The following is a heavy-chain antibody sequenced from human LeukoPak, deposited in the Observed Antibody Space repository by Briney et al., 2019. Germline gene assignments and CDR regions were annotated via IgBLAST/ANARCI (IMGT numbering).Heavy chain of an antibody. CDR2: IIPILGIA. D-gene: IGHD3-22*01. J-gene: IGHJ4*02. CDR3: ARLTYYYDSSGYPLDY. V-gene: IGHV1-69*02. Sequence: SVKVSCKASGGTFSSYTISWVRQAPGQGLEWMGRIIPILGIANYAQKFQGRVTITADKSTSTAYMELSSLRSEGTAVYYCARLTYYYDSSGYPLDYWGQGTLVTVSS. CDR1: GGTFSSYT.